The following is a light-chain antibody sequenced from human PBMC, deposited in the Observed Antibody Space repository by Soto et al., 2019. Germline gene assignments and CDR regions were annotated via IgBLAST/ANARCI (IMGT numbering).Light chain of an antibody. CDR2: DVS. J-gene: IGLJ1*01. CDR3: CSYAGSPYV. CDR1: SSDVGGYNY. V-gene: IGLV2-11*01. Sequence: SALTQPRSVSGSPGQSVTISCTGTSSDVGGYNYVSWYQQHPGKAPKVMIYDVSKRPSGVPDRFSGSKSGNTASLTISGLQAEDEADYYCCSYAGSPYVFGTGTKLTVL.